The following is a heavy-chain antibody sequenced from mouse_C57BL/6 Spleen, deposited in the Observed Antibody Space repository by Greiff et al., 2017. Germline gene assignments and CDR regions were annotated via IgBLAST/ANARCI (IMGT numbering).Heavy chain of an antibody. CDR3: TTEKVDEQRAIAY. CDR2: IDPENGDT. D-gene: IGHD3-1*01. CDR1: GFNIKDDY. Sequence: EVQLQQSGAELVRPGASVKLSCTASGFNIKDDYMHWVKQRPEQGLEWIGWIDPENGDTEYASKFQGKATISADTSSNTAYLQLSSLTSEDTAVYYCTTEKVDEQRAIAYWGQGTLVTVSA. V-gene: IGHV14-4*01. J-gene: IGHJ3*01.